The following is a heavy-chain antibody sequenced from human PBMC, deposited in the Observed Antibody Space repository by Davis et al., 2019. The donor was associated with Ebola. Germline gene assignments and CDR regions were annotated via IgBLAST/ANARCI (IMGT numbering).Heavy chain of an antibody. Sequence: AASVKVSCKMSGDRFTGYGFSWVRQAPGQGLEWMGRIIPILGIANYAQKFQGRVTITADKSTSTAYMELSSLRSEDTAVYYCARGMTATGTVWGQGTPVTVYS. CDR1: GDRFTGYG. J-gene: IGHJ4*02. V-gene: IGHV1-69*04. D-gene: IGHD6-13*01. CDR3: ARGMTATGTV. CDR2: IIPILGIA.